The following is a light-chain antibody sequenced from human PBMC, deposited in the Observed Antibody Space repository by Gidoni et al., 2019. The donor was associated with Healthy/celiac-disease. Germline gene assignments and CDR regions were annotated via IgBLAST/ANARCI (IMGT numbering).Light chain of an antibody. CDR1: QSVSRSY. Sequence: EIVLTQSPGTLSLSPGERATLSCRASQSVSRSYLAWYQQNPGQAPRLLIYGASSRATGIPDRFIGSGSGTDFTLTISRLEPEDVAVYYCQQYGSSPYTFGQGTKLEIK. J-gene: IGKJ2*01. CDR3: QQYGSSPYT. V-gene: IGKV3-20*01. CDR2: GAS.